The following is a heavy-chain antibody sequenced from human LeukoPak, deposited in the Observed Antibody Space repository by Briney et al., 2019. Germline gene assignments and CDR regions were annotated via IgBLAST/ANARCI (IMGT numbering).Heavy chain of an antibody. CDR2: IRGSGGST. V-gene: IGHV3-23*01. J-gene: IGHJ4*02. CDR3: AKDVGSTFFYFDY. Sequence: GGSLRLSCAASGFTFSSNAVSWVRQAPGKGLEWVSAIRGSGGSTHYADSVKGRFTISRDNSKNMLYLQMNSLRAGDTAVYYCAKDVGSTFFYFDYWGQGTLVTVSS. CDR1: GFTFSSNA. D-gene: IGHD3-16*01.